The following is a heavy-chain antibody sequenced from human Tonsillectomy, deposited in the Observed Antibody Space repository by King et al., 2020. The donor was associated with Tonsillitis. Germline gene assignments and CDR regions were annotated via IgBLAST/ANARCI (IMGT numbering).Heavy chain of an antibody. V-gene: IGHV3-30*18. J-gene: IGHJ4*02. D-gene: IGHD2-21*01. CDR2: ILYDGSNK. Sequence: VQLVESGGGVVQPGRSLRLSCAASGFMFSTYGMHWVRQAPGKGLEWVAVILYDGSNKYYADSVKGRFTISRDNSKNTLFLQMNSLRADDTAVYYCAKDPGVVTVYWGQGTLVTVSS. CDR3: AKDPGVVTVY. CDR1: GFMFSTYG.